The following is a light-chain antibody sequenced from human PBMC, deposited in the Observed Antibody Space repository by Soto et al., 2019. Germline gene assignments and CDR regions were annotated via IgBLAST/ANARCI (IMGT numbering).Light chain of an antibody. Sequence: DIQMTQSPSTLSASLGDSVTITCRASQTISIWLAWYQQKPGKAPKLLIYKASDLGSGVPSTFSGSASGTEFTLTISSLQPDDFATYYCLQYNSYPWTFGQGTKVDIK. CDR2: KAS. CDR3: LQYNSYPWT. CDR1: QTISIW. V-gene: IGKV1-5*03. J-gene: IGKJ1*01.